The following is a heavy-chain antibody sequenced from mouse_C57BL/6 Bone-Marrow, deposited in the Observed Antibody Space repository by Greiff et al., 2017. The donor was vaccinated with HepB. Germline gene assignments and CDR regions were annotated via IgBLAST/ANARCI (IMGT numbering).Heavy chain of an antibody. D-gene: IGHD1-1*01. Sequence: VHLVESGPGLVAPSQSLSITCTVSGFSLTSYAISWVRQPPGKGLEWLGVIWTGGGTNYNSALKSRLSISKDNSKSQVFLKMNSLQTDDTARYYCARNPHITTVVTYYFDYWGQGTTLTVSS. CDR3: ARNPHITTVVTYYFDY. V-gene: IGHV2-9-1*01. J-gene: IGHJ2*01. CDR1: GFSLTSYA. CDR2: IWTGGGT.